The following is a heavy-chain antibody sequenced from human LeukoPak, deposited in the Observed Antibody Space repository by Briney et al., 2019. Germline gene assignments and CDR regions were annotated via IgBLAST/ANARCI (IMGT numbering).Heavy chain of an antibody. CDR1: GGSISSYY. D-gene: IGHD6-6*01. CDR3: ARGSSSSVFYYYYGMDV. J-gene: IGHJ6*02. V-gene: IGHV4-59*01. Sequence: SETLSLTCTVSGGSISSYYWSWIRQPPGKGLEWIGYIYYSGSTNYNPSLRSRVTISVDTSKNQFSLKLSSVTAADTAVYYCARGSSSSVFYYYYGMDVWGQGTTVTVSS. CDR2: IYYSGST.